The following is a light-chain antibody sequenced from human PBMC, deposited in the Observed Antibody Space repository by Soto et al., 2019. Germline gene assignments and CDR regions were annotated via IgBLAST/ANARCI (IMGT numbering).Light chain of an antibody. CDR2: DAS. CDR3: QQRSNWPPP. J-gene: IGKJ5*01. Sequence: EIVLTQSPATLSLSPGERATLSCRASQSVSTFLGWYQQKPGQAPRLLISDASNRATGIPARFSGSGSGTDFTLTISSLEPEDFAIYYCQQRSNWPPPFGQGTRLEIK. CDR1: QSVSTF. V-gene: IGKV3-11*01.